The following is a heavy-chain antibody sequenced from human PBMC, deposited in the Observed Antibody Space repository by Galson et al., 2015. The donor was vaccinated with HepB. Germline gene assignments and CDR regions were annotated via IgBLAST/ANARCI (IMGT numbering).Heavy chain of an antibody. D-gene: IGHD3-22*01. CDR3: ARDVRHYASSGSYYY. V-gene: IGHV3-7*01. CDR2: IKEDGSEK. CDR1: GFTFSAYW. J-gene: IGHJ4*02. Sequence: SLRLSCAASGFTFSAYWMNWVRQAPGKGLEWVANIKEDGSEKHYVHSVKGRFTISRDNAKNSLYLQMDSLRAEDTAVYYCARDVRHYASSGSYYYWGQGTLVTVSS.